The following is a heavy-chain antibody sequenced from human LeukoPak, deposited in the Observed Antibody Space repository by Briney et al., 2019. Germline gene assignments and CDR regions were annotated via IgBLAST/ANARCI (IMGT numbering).Heavy chain of an antibody. CDR1: GFTFSSYG. V-gene: IGHV3-30*02. J-gene: IGHJ6*03. CDR2: IRYDGSNK. CDR3: AKDGPLNYDFWSGSPPPNYYMDV. Sequence: PGGSLRLSCAASGFTFSSYGMHWVRQAPGKGLEWVAFIRYDGSNKYYADTVKGRFTISRDNSKNTLYLQMNSLRAEDTAVYYCAKDGPLNYDFWSGSPPPNYYMDVWGKGTTVTVSS. D-gene: IGHD3-3*01.